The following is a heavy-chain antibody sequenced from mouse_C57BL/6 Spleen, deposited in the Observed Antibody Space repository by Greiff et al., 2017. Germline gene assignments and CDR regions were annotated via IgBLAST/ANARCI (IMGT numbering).Heavy chain of an antibody. Sequence: EVQLVESGEGLVKPGGSLKLSCAASGFTFSSYAMSWVRQTPEKRLEWVAYISSGGDYIYYADTVKGRFTISRDNARNTLYLQMSSLKSEDTAMDYCTRDWGLLPVAYWGQGTLVTVSA. CDR1: GFTFSSYA. CDR2: ISSGGDYI. D-gene: IGHD2-10*01. V-gene: IGHV5-9-1*02. CDR3: TRDWGLLPVAY. J-gene: IGHJ3*01.